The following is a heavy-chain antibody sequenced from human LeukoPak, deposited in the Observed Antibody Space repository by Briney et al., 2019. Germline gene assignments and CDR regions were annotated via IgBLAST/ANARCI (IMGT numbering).Heavy chain of an antibody. D-gene: IGHD3-9*01. CDR1: GGSISTSTW. Sequence: ASETLSLTCAVSGGSISTSTWWTWVRPPPGKGLEWIGEIFYSGSTNSNPSLKSRLTMSVDESKHEFSLKLTSVTAADTAVYYCASGGLVSRYLDHWGQGTLVTVSS. V-gene: IGHV4-4*02. CDR3: ASGGLVSRYLDH. J-gene: IGHJ4*02. CDR2: IFYSGST.